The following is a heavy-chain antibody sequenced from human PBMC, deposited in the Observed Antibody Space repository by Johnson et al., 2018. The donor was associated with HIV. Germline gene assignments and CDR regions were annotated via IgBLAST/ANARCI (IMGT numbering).Heavy chain of an antibody. V-gene: IGHV3-23*04. CDR3: ARDRFGSGRPNAFDL. CDR2: ISGRAGRT. CDR1: GFTFSNYA. J-gene: IGHJ3*01. Sequence: VQLVESGGGVVQPGGSLRLSCAASGFTFSNYAMSWVRQAPGKGLQWVSTISGRAGRTDYADSVKGRFTISRDNSKNTLYLQMNSLRAEDTAVYYCARDRFGSGRPNAFDLWGQGTMVTVSS. D-gene: IGHD3-10*01.